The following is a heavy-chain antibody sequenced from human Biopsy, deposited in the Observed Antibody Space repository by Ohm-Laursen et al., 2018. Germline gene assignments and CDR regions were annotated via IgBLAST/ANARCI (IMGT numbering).Heavy chain of an antibody. CDR3: ARVRCSGGGCYQRHDAFEI. V-gene: IGHV3-21*01. Sequence: SLRLSCAASGFTFDTYSMNWVRQAPGKGLEWVSSISSSSSHVYYAESLRGRFTTPRDNAKNSLSLQMNSLRAEDTAIYYCARVRCSGGGCYQRHDAFEIWGQGTMVAVSS. D-gene: IGHD2-15*01. CDR1: GFTFDTYS. CDR2: ISSSSSHV. J-gene: IGHJ3*02.